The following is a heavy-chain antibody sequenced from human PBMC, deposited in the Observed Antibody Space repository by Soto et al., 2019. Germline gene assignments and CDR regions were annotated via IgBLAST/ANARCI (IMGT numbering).Heavy chain of an antibody. CDR1: GGSIGSYY. D-gene: IGHD3-10*01. V-gene: IGHV4-59*01. Sequence: SETLSLTCTVSGGSIGSYYWSWIRQPPGKGLEWIGYIYYSGSTNYNPSLKSRVTISVDTSKNQFSLKLSSVTAADTAVYYCARDTIVTGIDYWGQGTLVTVSS. CDR2: IYYSGST. CDR3: ARDTIVTGIDY. J-gene: IGHJ4*02.